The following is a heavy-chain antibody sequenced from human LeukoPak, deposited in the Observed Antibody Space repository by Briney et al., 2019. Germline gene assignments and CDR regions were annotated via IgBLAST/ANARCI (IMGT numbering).Heavy chain of an antibody. D-gene: IGHD1-20*01. CDR1: GLTLGIYG. V-gene: IGHV3-33*01. J-gene: IGHJ4*02. CDR3: ARGRNNYYFDY. CDR2: IWNNGRDE. Sequence: PGGSLTLSCAASGLTLGIYGMRWVRQAPGKGLEWVAIIWNNGRDEYYADSVKGRFTVSRDNSNNVVYLHMNSVRAEDTAVYYCARGRNNYYFDYCGQGTQVTVSS.